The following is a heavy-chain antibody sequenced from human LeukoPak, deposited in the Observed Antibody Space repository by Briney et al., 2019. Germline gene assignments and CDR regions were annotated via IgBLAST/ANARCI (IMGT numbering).Heavy chain of an antibody. V-gene: IGHV4-31*03. CDR2: IYYSGST. D-gene: IGHD3-10*02. Sequence: PSETLSLTCTVSGGSISSGGYYWSWIRQHPGKGLEWIGYIYYSGSTYYNPSLKSRVTISVDTSKNQFSLKLSSMTAADAAVYYCARGVRGYFDYWGQGTLVTVSS. CDR1: GGSISSGGYY. CDR3: ARGVRGYFDY. J-gene: IGHJ4*02.